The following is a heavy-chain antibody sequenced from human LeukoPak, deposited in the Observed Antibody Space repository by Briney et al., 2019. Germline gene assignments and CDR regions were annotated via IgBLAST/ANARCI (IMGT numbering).Heavy chain of an antibody. D-gene: IGHD2-2*01. J-gene: IGHJ6*03. CDR1: GYTFSSYG. V-gene: IGHV3-30*02. CDR3: AKTPKPDIVVVPAPAQGPEGFYYYYYYMDV. CDR2: IRFDGTIK. Sequence: PGGSLRLSCAASGYTFSSYGMHWVRQAPGKGLEWVAFIRFDGTIKDYADSVKGRFTISRDNSKNTLNLLMNSLRAEDTAVYYCAKTPKPDIVVVPAPAQGPEGFYYYYYYMDVWGKGTTVTVSS.